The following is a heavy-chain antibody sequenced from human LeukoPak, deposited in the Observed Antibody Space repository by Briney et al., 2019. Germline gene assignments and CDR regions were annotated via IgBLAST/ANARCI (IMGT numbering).Heavy chain of an antibody. CDR3: ARAVGSGSFQTNYYYMDV. V-gene: IGHV4-59*12. J-gene: IGHJ6*03. CDR2: IYYSGST. CDR1: GGSISSYY. D-gene: IGHD3-10*01. Sequence: PSETPSLTCTVSGGSISSYYWSWIRQPPGKGLEWIGYIYYSGSTNYNPSLKSRVTMSVDTSKNQFSLKLSSVTAADTAVYYCARAVGSGSFQTNYYYMDVWGKGTTVTISS.